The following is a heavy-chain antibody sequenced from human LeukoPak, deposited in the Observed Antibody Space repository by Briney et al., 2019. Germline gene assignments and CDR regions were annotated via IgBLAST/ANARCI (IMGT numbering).Heavy chain of an antibody. CDR3: ARENYCSSTSCLYYFDY. D-gene: IGHD2-2*01. V-gene: IGHV4-34*01. J-gene: IGHJ4*02. CDR1: GGSFSGYY. CDR2: ITHSGTT. Sequence: PSETLSLTCAVYGGSFSGYYWSWIRQPPGKGLEWIGEITHSGTTNYNPSLKSRVTISVDTSKNQFSLKLSSVTAADTAVYYCARENYCSSTSCLYYFDYWGQGTLVTVSS.